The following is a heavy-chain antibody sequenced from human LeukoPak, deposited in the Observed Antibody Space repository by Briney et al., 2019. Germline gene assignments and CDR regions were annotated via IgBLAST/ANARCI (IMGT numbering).Heavy chain of an antibody. Sequence: PGRSLRLSCAASGVAFTNDAISGVCQTPGERLGWGSAISGSGGSTDSADSVKGRFTISRDNSKNPLYLQMNSLRAEDTAVYYCALRVLAALGGWFDPCGQGTLVTVSS. CDR3: ALRVLAALGGWFDP. D-gene: IGHD2-15*01. CDR1: GVAFTNDA. V-gene: IGHV3-23*01. CDR2: ISGSGGST. J-gene: IGHJ5*02.